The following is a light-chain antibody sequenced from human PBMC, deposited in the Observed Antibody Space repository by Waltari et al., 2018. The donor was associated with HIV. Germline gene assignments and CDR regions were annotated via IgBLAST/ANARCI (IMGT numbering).Light chain of an antibody. V-gene: IGLV1-44*01. CDR2: SNK. CDR3: ASCDDSLNGCV. Sequence: QSVLTQPPSASGTPGQRVTIFCSGSRSNIGSNTVSWYQQLPGTAPKLLIYSNKQEPPGVPARFSGAKSGASASRVTIGLQSEDEADYYCASCDDSLNGCVFGGGTKLTVV. J-gene: IGLJ3*02. CDR1: RSNIGSNT.